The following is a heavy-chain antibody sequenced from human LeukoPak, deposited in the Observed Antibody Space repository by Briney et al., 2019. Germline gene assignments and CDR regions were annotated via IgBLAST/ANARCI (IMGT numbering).Heavy chain of an antibody. CDR3: ARDLLVESSSWLNWFDP. CDR2: IIPIFGTA. V-gene: IGHV1-69*13. CDR1: GGTFSSYA. D-gene: IGHD6-13*01. Sequence: SVKVSCKASGGTFSSYAISWVRQAPGQGLEWMGGIIPIFGTANYAQEFQGRVTITADESTSTAYMELSSLRSEDTAVYYCARDLLVESSSWLNWFDPWGQGTLVTVSS. J-gene: IGHJ5*02.